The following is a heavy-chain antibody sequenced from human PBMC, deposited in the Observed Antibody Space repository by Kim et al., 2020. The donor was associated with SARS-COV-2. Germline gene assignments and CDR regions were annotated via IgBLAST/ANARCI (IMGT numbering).Heavy chain of an antibody. D-gene: IGHD3-3*01. CDR1: GYTFTSYG. CDR2: ISAYNGNT. CDR3: ARVSGYDFWSGLADY. Sequence: ASVKVSCKASGYTFTSYGISWVRQAPGQGLEWMGWISAYNGNTNYAQKLQGRVTMTTDTSTSTAYMELRSLRSDDTAVYYCARVSGYDFWSGLADYWGQGTLVTVSS. V-gene: IGHV1-18*01. J-gene: IGHJ4*02.